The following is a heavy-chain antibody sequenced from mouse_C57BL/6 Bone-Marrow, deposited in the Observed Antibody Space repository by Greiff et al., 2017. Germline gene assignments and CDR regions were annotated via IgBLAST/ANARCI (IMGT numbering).Heavy chain of an antibody. J-gene: IGHJ4*01. V-gene: IGHV1-66*01. D-gene: IGHD2-2*01. CDR2: IYPGSGNT. CDR1: GYSFTSYY. Sequence: VKVVESGPELVKPGASVKISCKASGYSFTSYYIHWVKQRPGQGLEWIGWIYPGSGNTKYNEKFKGKATLTADTSSSTAYMQLSSLTSEDSAVYYCARGGYDVPYAMDYWGQGTSVTVSS. CDR3: ARGGYDVPYAMDY.